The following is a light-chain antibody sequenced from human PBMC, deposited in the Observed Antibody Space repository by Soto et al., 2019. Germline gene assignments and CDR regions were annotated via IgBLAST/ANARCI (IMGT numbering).Light chain of an antibody. CDR3: QQYGNSPIN. CDR2: GTS. Sequence: EIVLTQSPATLSLSPGERATLSCRASQSVSSSLAWYQQKPGQAPRLLIYGTSSRATGIPDRFSGSGYGKDLTLTISRLEPEDFAVDYCQQYGNSPINFGKGTRLEIK. J-gene: IGKJ5*01. V-gene: IGKV3-20*01. CDR1: QSVSSS.